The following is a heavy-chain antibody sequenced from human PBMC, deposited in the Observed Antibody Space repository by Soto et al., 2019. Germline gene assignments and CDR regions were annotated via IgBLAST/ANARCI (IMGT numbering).Heavy chain of an antibody. CDR2: ISSSSSYI. CDR3: ARAGYSSGWYNYGMDV. D-gene: IGHD6-19*01. Sequence: GGSLRLSCAASGFTFSSYSMNWVRQAPGKGLEWVSSISSSSSYIYYADSVKGRFTISRDNAKNSLYLQMNSLRAEDTAVYYCARAGYSSGWYNYGMDVWGQGTTVTVSS. V-gene: IGHV3-21*01. CDR1: GFTFSSYS. J-gene: IGHJ6*02.